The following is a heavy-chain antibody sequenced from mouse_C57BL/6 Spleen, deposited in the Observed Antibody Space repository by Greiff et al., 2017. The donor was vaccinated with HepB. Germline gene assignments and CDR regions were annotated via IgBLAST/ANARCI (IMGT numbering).Heavy chain of an antibody. Sequence: VQLKQSGPVLVKPGASVKMSCKASGYTFTDYYMNWLKQSHGKSLEWIGVINPYNGGTSYNQKFKGKATLTVDKSSSTAYMELNSLTSEDSAVYYCARAYGSSSHFDYWGQGTTLTVSS. CDR3: ARAYGSSSHFDY. V-gene: IGHV1-19*01. J-gene: IGHJ2*01. CDR1: GYTFTDYY. D-gene: IGHD1-1*01. CDR2: INPYNGGT.